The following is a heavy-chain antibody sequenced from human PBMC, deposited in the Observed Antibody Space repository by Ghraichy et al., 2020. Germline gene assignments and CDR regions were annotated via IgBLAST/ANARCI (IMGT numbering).Heavy chain of an antibody. CDR2: ISNDGTTK. CDR3: MNMITFGGIIASGFY. Sequence: GGSLRLSCAASGFSFSSYGMHWVRQAPGKGLEWVAGISNDGTTKYYADSVKGRFTVSRDNPKNTLFLQMFSLRAEDTAVYYCMNMITFGGIIASGFYWGQGTLVTVSS. V-gene: IGHV3-30*18. CDR1: GFSFSSYG. J-gene: IGHJ4*02. D-gene: IGHD3-16*02.